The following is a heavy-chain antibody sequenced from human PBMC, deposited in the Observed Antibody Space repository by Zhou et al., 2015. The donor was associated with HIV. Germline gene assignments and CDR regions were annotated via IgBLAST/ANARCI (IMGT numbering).Heavy chain of an antibody. CDR3: ARGYYYGSGSYYKPCMDV. CDR1: GGTFSSYA. V-gene: IGHV1-69*01. CDR2: IIPIFGTA. Sequence: QVQLVQSGAEVKKPGSSVKVSCKASGGTFSSYAISWVRQAPGQGLEWMGGIIPIFGTANYAQKFQGRVTITADESTSTAYMELSSLRSEDTAVYYCARGYYYGSGSYYKPCMDVWGKGTTVTVSS. J-gene: IGHJ6*03. D-gene: IGHD3-10*01.